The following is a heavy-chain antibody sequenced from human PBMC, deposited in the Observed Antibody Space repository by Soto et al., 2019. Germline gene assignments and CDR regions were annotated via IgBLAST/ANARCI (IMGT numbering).Heavy chain of an antibody. J-gene: IGHJ4*02. CDR2: IYHSGST. CDR3: ARANSSSNLRRQRGFDY. D-gene: IGHD6-6*01. Sequence: SETLSLTCAVSGGSISSGGYSWSWIRQPPGKGLEWIGYIYHSGSTYYNPSLKSRVTISVDRSKNQFSLKLSSVTAADTAVYYCARANSSSNLRRQRGFDYWGQGTLVTVSS. V-gene: IGHV4-30-2*01. CDR1: GGSISSGGYS.